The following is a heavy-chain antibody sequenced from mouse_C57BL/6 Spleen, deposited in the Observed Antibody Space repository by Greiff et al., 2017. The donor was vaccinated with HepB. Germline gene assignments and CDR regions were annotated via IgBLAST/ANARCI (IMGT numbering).Heavy chain of an antibody. CDR3: TRSYYRRWYFDV. Sequence: VQLQQPGAELVKPGASVKLSCKTSGYTFTSYWMHWVKQSPGQGLEWIGAIYPGNSDTSYNQKFKGKAKLTAVTSASTAYMELSSLTNEDSAVYYCTRSYYRRWYFDVWGTGTTVTVSS. D-gene: IGHD2-10*01. J-gene: IGHJ1*03. V-gene: IGHV1-5*01. CDR2: IYPGNSDT. CDR1: GYTFTSYW.